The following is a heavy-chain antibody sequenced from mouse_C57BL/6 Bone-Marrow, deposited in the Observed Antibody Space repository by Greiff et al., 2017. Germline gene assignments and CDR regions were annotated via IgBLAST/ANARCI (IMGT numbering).Heavy chain of an antibody. J-gene: IGHJ3*01. V-gene: IGHV1-81*01. CDR1: GYTFTRYG. Sequence: VKLVESGAELARPGASVKLSCTASGYTFTRYGISWVKQRTGQGLEWIGEIYPRSGNTYYNEKFKGKATLTADKSSSTAYMELRGLTSEDSAVYCCASSTMVRGFAYWGQGTLVTVSA. D-gene: IGHD2-1*01. CDR3: ASSTMVRGFAY. CDR2: IYPRSGNT.